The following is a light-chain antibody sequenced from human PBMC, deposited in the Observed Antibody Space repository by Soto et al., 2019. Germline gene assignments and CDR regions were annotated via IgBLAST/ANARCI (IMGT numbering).Light chain of an antibody. CDR1: QRIDAW. CDR2: KAT. CDR3: QQYETFYPWT. V-gene: IGKV1-5*03. J-gene: IGKJ1*01. Sequence: DIQMTQSPSTLSASLGDRVTITCRASQRIDAWLAWYQQKPGTAPKLLIYKATILQSGVPSRFSGSGSGTDFTLAISSLQHDDFANYYCQQYETFYPWTFGQGTKVDIK.